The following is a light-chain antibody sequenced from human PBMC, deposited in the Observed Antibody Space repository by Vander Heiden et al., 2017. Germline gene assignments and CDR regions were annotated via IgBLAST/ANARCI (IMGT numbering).Light chain of an antibody. V-gene: IGKV1-39*01. Sequence: DIQMTQSPSSLSASVGDRVTITCRASQSISSYLNGYQQKPGKAPKLLIYAASSLQSGVPSRCSGSGSGTDFTLTISSLQPEDFATYYCQQSYSTPYTFGQGTKLEIK. CDR1: QSISSY. CDR2: AAS. J-gene: IGKJ2*01. CDR3: QQSYSTPYT.